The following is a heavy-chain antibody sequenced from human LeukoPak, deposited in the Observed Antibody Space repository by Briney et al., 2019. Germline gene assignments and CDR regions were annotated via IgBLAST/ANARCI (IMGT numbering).Heavy chain of an antibody. V-gene: IGHV4-59*02. J-gene: IGHJ4*02. CDR2: IYHTGST. CDR1: GGSVSDYY. CDR3: ASRKLGNDY. Sequence: SETLSLTCTISGGSVSDYYWSWIRQSLGKGLEWIGYIYHTGSTSYSPSLKSRVTISADTSQNQFSLKLSSVTAADTAVYYCASRKLGNDYWGQGTLVTVSS. D-gene: IGHD7-27*01.